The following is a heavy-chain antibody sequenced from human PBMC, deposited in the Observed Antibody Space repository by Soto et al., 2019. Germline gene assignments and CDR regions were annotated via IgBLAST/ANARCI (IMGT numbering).Heavy chain of an antibody. CDR3: AKEGGQYDFDY. V-gene: IGHV3-23*01. CDR2: ISGSGDNT. CDR1: GFTFSNYV. Sequence: GGSLRLSCAASGFTFSNYVMSWVRQAPGKGLEWVSSISGSGDNTYYADSVKGRFTISRDNSKNTLYLQMNSLRAEDTAVYYCAKEGGQYDFDYWGQGTLVTVSS. J-gene: IGHJ4*02. D-gene: IGHD3-16*01.